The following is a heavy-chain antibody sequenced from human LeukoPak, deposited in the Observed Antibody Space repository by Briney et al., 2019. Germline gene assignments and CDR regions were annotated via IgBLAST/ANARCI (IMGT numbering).Heavy chain of an antibody. V-gene: IGHV1-69*13. D-gene: IGHD2-2*02. Sequence: ASVKVSCKASGGTFSSYAISWVRQAPGQGLEWMGGIIPIFGTANYAQKFQGRVTITADESTSTAYMELSSLRSEDTAVYYCARGGLPYCSSTSCYNYYMDVWGKGTTVTISS. J-gene: IGHJ6*03. CDR3: ARGGLPYCSSTSCYNYYMDV. CDR1: GGTFSSYA. CDR2: IIPIFGTA.